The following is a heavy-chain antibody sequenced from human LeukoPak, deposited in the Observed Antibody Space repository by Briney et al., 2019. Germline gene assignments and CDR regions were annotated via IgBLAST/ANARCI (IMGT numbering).Heavy chain of an antibody. V-gene: IGHV3-30*02. CDR3: ARAGSSWYLGFDY. CDR1: GFTFSSYG. J-gene: IGHJ4*02. CDR2: IRYDGSNK. D-gene: IGHD6-13*01. Sequence: GGSLRLSCAASGFTFSSYGMHWVRQAPGKGLEWVAFIRYDGSNKYYADSVKGRFTISRDNSKSTLYLQMNSLRAEDTAVYYCARAGSSWYLGFDYWGQGTLVTVSS.